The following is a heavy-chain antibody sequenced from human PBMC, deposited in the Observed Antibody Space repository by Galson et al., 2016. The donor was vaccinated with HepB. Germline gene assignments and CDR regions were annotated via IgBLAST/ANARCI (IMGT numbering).Heavy chain of an antibody. Sequence: SETLSLTCTVSGGSISTSSYYGGWIRQPPGKGLEWIVSVSYSETTYYNPSLKSRVTTSVDTSKNQFSLKLRSVTAADTAVYYCARIFPYTNYVGSLDYWGQGALVTVSS. D-gene: IGHD4-11*01. V-gene: IGHV4-39*01. CDR3: ARIFPYTNYVGSLDY. CDR1: GGSISTSSYY. J-gene: IGHJ4*02. CDR2: VSYSETT.